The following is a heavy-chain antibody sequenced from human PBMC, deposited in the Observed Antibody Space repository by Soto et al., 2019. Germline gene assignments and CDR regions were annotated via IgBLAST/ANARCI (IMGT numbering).Heavy chain of an antibody. CDR3: ARVYHSMTTVTFYFDY. V-gene: IGHV4-59*01. CDR1: GGSISSYY. Sequence: TLSLTCTVSGGSISSYYWSWIRQPPGKGLEWIGYIYYSGSTNYNPSLKSRVTISVDTSKNQFSLKLSSVTAADTAVYYCARVYHSMTTVTFYFDYWGQGTLVTVSS. D-gene: IGHD4-4*01. CDR2: IYYSGST. J-gene: IGHJ4*02.